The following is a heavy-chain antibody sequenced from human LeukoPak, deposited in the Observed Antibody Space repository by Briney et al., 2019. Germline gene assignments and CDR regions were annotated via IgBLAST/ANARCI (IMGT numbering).Heavy chain of an antibody. CDR2: INPDSGAT. J-gene: IGHJ4*02. Sequence: ASVKVSCKASGYTFTGYYLHWVRQAPGQGLEWMGWINPDSGATKYAQKFQGRVTLTRDTSISTAYMDLSRLRSDDTAIYYCARGIVLMVYAPFHYWGEGPLVTVSS. V-gene: IGHV1-2*02. CDR1: GYTFTGYY. CDR3: ARGIVLMVYAPFHY. D-gene: IGHD2-8*01.